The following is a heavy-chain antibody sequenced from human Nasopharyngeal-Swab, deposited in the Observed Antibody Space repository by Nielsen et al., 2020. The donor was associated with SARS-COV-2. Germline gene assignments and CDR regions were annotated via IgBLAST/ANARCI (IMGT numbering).Heavy chain of an antibody. D-gene: IGHD5-12*01. CDR1: GFTFTDYV. V-gene: IGHV3-48*01. J-gene: IGHJ4*02. CDR3: ARDRGWGYTGYGSLDY. CDR2: IPPTASHI. Sequence: GESLKISCATSGFTFTDYVMTWVRQAPGKGLEWISYIPPTASHIYYADSVRGRFTISRDNAMKSLYLQMESLRPEDTAVYYCARDRGWGYTGYGSLDYWGQGVLVTVSS.